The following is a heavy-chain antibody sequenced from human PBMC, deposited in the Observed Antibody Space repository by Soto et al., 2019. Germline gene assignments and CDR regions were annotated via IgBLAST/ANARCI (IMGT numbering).Heavy chain of an antibody. CDR1: GDTLSSYA. V-gene: IGHV1-69*13. CDR2: IIPIFGTA. J-gene: IGHJ3*02. CDR3: ARLDCGGECYSRVNALDI. D-gene: IGHD2-21*01. Sequence: GVSVNGARKAFGDTLSSYAISCVRQKHGQGLEWMGGIIPIFGTANYAQKFQGRVTITADESTSTAYMELSSLRSEDTAVYYCARLDCGGECYSRVNALDIWGQGIMVTVSS.